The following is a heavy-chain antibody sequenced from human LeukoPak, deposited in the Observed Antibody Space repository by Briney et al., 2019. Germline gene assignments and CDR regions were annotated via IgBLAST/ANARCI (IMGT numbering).Heavy chain of an antibody. D-gene: IGHD3-9*01. CDR1: GYTFTSYA. Sequence: SVKVSCKASGYTFTSYAMHWVRQAPGQGLEWIGWIIPIFGTTNYAQKFQGRVTITMDKSTSTAYMELSSLRAEDTTVYYCARMYYDIETGGGYYYYFMDVWGGGTAVTVSS. V-gene: IGHV1-69*05. CDR2: IIPIFGTT. J-gene: IGHJ6*03. CDR3: ARMYYDIETGGGYYYYFMDV.